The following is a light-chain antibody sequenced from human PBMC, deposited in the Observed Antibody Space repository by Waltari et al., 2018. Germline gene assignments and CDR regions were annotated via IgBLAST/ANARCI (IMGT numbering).Light chain of an antibody. CDR2: VSSAGSH. CDR3: QTWDTGTHVV. V-gene: IGLV4-69*01. J-gene: IGLJ2*01. Sequence: QVVLTQSPSASASLGASVKLTCTLRSGHSSYAIAWHQQQPEKGPRYLMKVSSAGSHQKGDGIPDRFAGSSSGTERYLTISSVQSEDEADYYCQTWDTGTHVVFGGGTKLTVL. CDR1: SGHSSYA.